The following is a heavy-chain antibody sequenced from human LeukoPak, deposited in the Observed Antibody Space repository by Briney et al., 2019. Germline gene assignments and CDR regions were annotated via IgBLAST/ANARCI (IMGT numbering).Heavy chain of an antibody. Sequence: GGSLRLSCAASGFTFSTYNMNWVRQAPGRGLEWLSYITSGSRTIYDADSVKGRFTISRDNAKKLLYLQMNGLRVEDSAVYYCAREGGIDGSGYYYVLGQWGRGTLVTVSS. V-gene: IGHV3-48*04. J-gene: IGHJ2*01. D-gene: IGHD3-22*01. CDR2: ITSGSRTI. CDR1: GFTFSTYN. CDR3: AREGGIDGSGYYYVLGQ.